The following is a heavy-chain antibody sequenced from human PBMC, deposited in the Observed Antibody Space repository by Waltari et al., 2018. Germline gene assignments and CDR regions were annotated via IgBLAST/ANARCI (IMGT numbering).Heavy chain of an antibody. Sequence: QVQLVESGGGVVQPGRSLRLSCAASGFTFSSYAMHLVRQAPGTGLEGVAVISSDCSSKCYADSVEGLIASSTSNSENALYLQKHRMRAEGTAVSYLACGARIVVVTPNPAAFDIWGQGTMVTVSS. D-gene: IGHD3-22*01. CDR2: ISSDCSSK. CDR1: GFTFSSYA. J-gene: IGHJ3*02. CDR3: ACGARIVVVTPNPAAFDI. V-gene: IGHV3-30*09.